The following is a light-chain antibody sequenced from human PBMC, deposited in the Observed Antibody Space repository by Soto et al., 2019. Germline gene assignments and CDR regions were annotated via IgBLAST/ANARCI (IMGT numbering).Light chain of an antibody. V-gene: IGLV2-8*01. CDR2: EVS. J-gene: IGLJ1*01. CDR3: SSYAGSTRYV. Sequence: ALTQPPSASGSPGQSVTISCTGSSSDVGGYNYVSWYQQHPGKAPKLMIYEVSKRPSGVPDRFSGSKSGNTASLTVSGLQAEDEADYYCSSYAGSTRYVFGTGTKVTVL. CDR1: SSDVGGYNY.